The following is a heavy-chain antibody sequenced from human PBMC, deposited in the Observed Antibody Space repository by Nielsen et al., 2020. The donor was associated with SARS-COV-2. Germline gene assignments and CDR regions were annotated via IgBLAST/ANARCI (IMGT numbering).Heavy chain of an antibody. CDR2: ISAYNGNT. V-gene: IGHV1-18*01. CDR3: ARFVTGNWFDP. Sequence: WVRQAPGQGLEWMGWISAYNGNTNYAQKLQGRVTMTTDTSTSTAYMELRSLRSDDTAVYYCARFVTGNWFDPWGQGTPVTVSS. J-gene: IGHJ5*02.